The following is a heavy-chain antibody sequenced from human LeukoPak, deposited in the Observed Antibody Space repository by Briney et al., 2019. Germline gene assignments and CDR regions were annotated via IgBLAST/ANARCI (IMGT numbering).Heavy chain of an antibody. D-gene: IGHD4-17*01. CDR2: ISSSGSNI. V-gene: IGHV3-48*03. CDR1: GFTFRSYE. J-gene: IGHJ6*02. Sequence: GGSLRLSCVVSGFTFRSYEMIWVRQVPGKGLEWLSYISSSGSNIYYADSVKGRFTVSRDNAKNSLYLQMDRLRSEDTAFYHCARVGVTTMTVDVWGQGTTVTVSS. CDR3: ARVGVTTMTVDV.